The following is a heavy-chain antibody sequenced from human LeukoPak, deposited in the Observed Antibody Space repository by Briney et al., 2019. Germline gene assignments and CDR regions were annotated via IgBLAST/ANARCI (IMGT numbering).Heavy chain of an antibody. Sequence: GGSLRLSCEASGFTFGNSAMAWVRQAPGKGLEWVSSITSSSGYISYAGSLKGRFTISRDSAKNSLYLQMNSLRAEDTAVYYCARAVSYYDSSGPPALDYWGQGTLVTVSS. J-gene: IGHJ4*02. CDR2: ITSSSGYI. V-gene: IGHV3-21*01. CDR3: ARAVSYYDSSGPPALDY. D-gene: IGHD3-22*01. CDR1: GFTFGNSA.